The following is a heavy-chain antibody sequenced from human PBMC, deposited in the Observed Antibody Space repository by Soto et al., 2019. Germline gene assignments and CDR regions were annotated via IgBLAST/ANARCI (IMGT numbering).Heavy chain of an antibody. CDR3: ARAPYCGGDCYSYYFDY. J-gene: IGHJ4*02. V-gene: IGHV1-18*01. Sequence: QVQLVQSGAEVKKPGASVKVSCKASGYTFTSYGISWVRQAPGQGLEWMGWISAYNGNTNYAQKLQGRVTMTTDTSTSTAYRELRSLRSDDTAVYYCARAPYCGGDCYSYYFDYWGQGTLVTVSS. D-gene: IGHD2-21*02. CDR2: ISAYNGNT. CDR1: GYTFTSYG.